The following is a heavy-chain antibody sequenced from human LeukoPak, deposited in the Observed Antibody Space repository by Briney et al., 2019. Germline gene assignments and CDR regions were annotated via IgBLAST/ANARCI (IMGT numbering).Heavy chain of an antibody. CDR3: AKYMAIVVVPASEFDY. V-gene: IGHV3-23*01. Sequence: GGSLRLSCAASGFTFSSYAMSWVRQAPGKGLEWVSAISGSGGSTYYADSVKGRFTISRDNSKNTPYLQMNSLRAEDTAVYYCAKYMAIVVVPASEFDYWGQGTLVTVSS. J-gene: IGHJ4*02. CDR2: ISGSGGST. D-gene: IGHD2-2*03. CDR1: GFTFSSYA.